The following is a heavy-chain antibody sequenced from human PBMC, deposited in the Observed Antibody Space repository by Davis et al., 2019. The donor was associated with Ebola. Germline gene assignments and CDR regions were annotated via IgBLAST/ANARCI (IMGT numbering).Heavy chain of an antibody. CDR3: ARSYGAAPFDY. Sequence: MPSEPLSLTCTVPGGSISPYYWSWIRQPPGKGLEWIGYIYYSGSTKYNLSLKGRVAISVDTSKNQFSLKLSSVTAADTAVYYCARSYGAAPFDYWGQGTLVTVSS. J-gene: IGHJ4*02. CDR1: GGSISPYY. D-gene: IGHD4/OR15-4a*01. V-gene: IGHV4-59*08. CDR2: IYYSGST.